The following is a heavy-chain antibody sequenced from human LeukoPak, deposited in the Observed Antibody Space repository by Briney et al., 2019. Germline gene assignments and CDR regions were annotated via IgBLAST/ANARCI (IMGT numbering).Heavy chain of an antibody. Sequence: GGSLRLSCTASGFTFGDYAMSWVRQAPGKGLEWVGFIRSKAYGGTTEYAASVKGRFTISRDDSKSIAYLQMNSLRAEDTALYYCATDRGYSGYGTFDYWGQGTLVAVSS. CDR3: ATDRGYSGYGTFDY. CDR1: GFTFGDYA. D-gene: IGHD5-12*01. J-gene: IGHJ4*02. V-gene: IGHV3-49*04. CDR2: IRSKAYGGTT.